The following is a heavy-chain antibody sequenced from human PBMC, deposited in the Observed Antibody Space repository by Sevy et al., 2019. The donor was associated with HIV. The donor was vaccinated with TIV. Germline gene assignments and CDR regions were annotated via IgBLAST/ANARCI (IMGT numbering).Heavy chain of an antibody. CDR2: IYPGDSDT. V-gene: IGHV5-51*01. J-gene: IGHJ6*02. CDR1: GYSFTNYL. CDR3: ARRGYYDSSGYYTYGMDV. D-gene: IGHD3-22*01. Sequence: GESLKISCKGSGYSFTNYLIGWVRQMPGKGLEWMGMIYPGDSDTRYSPSVQGQVTISANKSISTAYLQWSSLKASDTAMYYGARRGYYDSSGYYTYGMDVWGQGTTVTVSS.